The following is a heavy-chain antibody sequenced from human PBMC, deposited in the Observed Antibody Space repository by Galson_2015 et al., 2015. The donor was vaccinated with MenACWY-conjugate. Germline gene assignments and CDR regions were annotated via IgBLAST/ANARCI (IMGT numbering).Heavy chain of an antibody. V-gene: IGHV3-23*01. Sequence: SLRLSCAASGFTFSSYAMNWVRQAPGKGLEWVALISSAGNKYYADSVKGRLTISRDNSKNTLFLQMNILRAEDTAVYYCARDQESPGQTDYWGQGTLVTVSS. D-gene: IGHD2-8*02. J-gene: IGHJ4*02. CDR1: GFTFSSYA. CDR3: ARDQESPGQTDY. CDR2: ISSAGNK.